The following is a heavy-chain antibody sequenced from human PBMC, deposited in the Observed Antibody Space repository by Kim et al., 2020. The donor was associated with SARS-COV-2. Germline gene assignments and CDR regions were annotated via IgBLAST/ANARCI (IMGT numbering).Heavy chain of an antibody. CDR3: VREGHSSGRAGSFDY. D-gene: IGHD6-19*01. V-gene: IGHV3-30*03. Sequence: GGSLRLSCAGSGFTFGNTHMHWVRQAPGKGLEWVSLISADERNKDYVDSVKGRFTVSRDNSQNTLFLQIDSLRVEDTAVYYCVREGHSSGRAGSFDYWC. CDR1: GFTFGNTH. CDR2: ISADERNK. J-gene: IGHJ4*01.